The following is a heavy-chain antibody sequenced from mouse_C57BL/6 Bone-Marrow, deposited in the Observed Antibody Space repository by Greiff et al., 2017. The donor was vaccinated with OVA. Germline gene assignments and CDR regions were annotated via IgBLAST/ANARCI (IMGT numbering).Heavy chain of an antibody. D-gene: IGHD1-1*01. Sequence: EVQVVESGGDLVKPGGSLKLSCAASGFTFSSYGMSWVRQTPDKRLEWVATISSGGSYTYYPDSVKGRITISRDNAKNTLYLQMSSLKSEDTAMYYCATLYGSSLYYFDYWGQGTTLTVSS. CDR1: GFTFSSYG. J-gene: IGHJ2*01. CDR3: ATLYGSSLYYFDY. V-gene: IGHV5-6*01. CDR2: ISSGGSYT.